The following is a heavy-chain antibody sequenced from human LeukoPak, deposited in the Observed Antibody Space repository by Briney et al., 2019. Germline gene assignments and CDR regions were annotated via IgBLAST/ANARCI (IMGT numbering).Heavy chain of an antibody. J-gene: IGHJ4*02. Sequence: GESLKISCKGSVYIFTSYWIGWVRQMPWKGLEWMGIIYPGESDTRYIPSFQGQVTISADKSISTADLQCSSLRASDTAMYYCTRWGGFYYDSSGYNNWGQGTLVTVSS. CDR1: VYIFTSYW. V-gene: IGHV5-51*01. CDR3: TRWGGFYYDSSGYNN. CDR2: IYPGESDT. D-gene: IGHD3-22*01.